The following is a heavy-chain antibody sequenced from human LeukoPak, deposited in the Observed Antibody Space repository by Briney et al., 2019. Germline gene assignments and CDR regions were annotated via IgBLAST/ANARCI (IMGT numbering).Heavy chain of an antibody. V-gene: IGHV1-2*02. CDR1: GYTFTGYY. CDR3: ARGQYDFWSGYLVYYYYGMDV. D-gene: IGHD3-3*01. J-gene: IGHJ6*02. Sequence: ASVKVSCKASGYTFTGYYMHWVRQAPGQGREWMGWINPNSGGTNYAQKFQGRVTMTRDTSISTAYMELSRLRSDDTAVYYCARGQYDFWSGYLVYYYYGMDVWAKGPRSPSP. CDR2: INPNSGGT.